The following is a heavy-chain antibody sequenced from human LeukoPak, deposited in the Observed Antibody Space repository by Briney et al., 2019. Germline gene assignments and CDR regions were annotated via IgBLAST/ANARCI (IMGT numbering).Heavy chain of an antibody. CDR3: ARGRYEFSAGMDV. CDR2: IYSGGST. CDR1: GFTVSTNY. D-gene: IGHD5-12*01. Sequence: PWGSLRLSCAASGFTVSTNYMTWVRQPPGKGLEWVSVIYSGGSTNYADSVRGRFSISRDNSKNTLYLQMNSLSAEDTAVYYCARGRYEFSAGMDVWGQGTPVTVSS. J-gene: IGHJ6*02. V-gene: IGHV3-53*01.